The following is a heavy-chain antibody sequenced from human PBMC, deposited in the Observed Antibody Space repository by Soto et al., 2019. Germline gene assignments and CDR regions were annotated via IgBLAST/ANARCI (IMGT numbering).Heavy chain of an antibody. CDR3: ARIGYCSSTSCYGAFFDY. CDR1: GGSISSGGYY. D-gene: IGHD2-2*01. J-gene: IGHJ4*02. CDR2: IYYSGST. V-gene: IGHV4-31*03. Sequence: SETLSLTCTVSGGSISSGGYYWSWIRQHPGKGLEWIGYIYYSGSTYYNPSLKSRVTISVDTSKNQFSLKLSSVTAADTAVYYCARIGYCSSTSCYGAFFDYWGQGTLVTVSS.